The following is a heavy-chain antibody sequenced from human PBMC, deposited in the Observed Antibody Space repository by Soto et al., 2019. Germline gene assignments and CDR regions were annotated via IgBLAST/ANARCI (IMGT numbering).Heavy chain of an antibody. D-gene: IGHD6-25*01. Sequence: QVHLAESGGGVVQPGRSLRLSCEGSGFTFSNYPMNWVRQAPGKGLEWMAVISYDGNTAHYAKSVEGRCTISRDNPKNTLYLQMHSLRIDDTAVYFCAREVSLCIAAAGYFDSWGRGAQVTVSS. CDR1: GFTFSNYP. V-gene: IGHV3-30*04. J-gene: IGHJ4*02. CDR3: AREVSLCIAAAGYFDS. CDR2: ISYDGNTA.